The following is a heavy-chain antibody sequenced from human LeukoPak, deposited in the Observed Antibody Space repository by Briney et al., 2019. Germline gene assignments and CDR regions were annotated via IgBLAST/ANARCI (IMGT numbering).Heavy chain of an antibody. CDR3: ARDWGYSSSWQFDY. Sequence: ASVKVSCKASRGTFSNYAISWVRQAPGQGLEWMGIINPSGGSTSYAQKFQGRVTMTRDMSTSTVYMELGSLRSEDTAVYYCARDWGYSSSWQFDYWGQGTLVTVSS. J-gene: IGHJ4*02. V-gene: IGHV1-46*01. D-gene: IGHD6-13*01. CDR2: INPSGGST. CDR1: RGTFSNYA.